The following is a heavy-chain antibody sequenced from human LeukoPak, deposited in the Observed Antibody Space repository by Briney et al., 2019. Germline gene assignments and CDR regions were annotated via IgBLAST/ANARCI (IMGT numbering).Heavy chain of an antibody. CDR3: ARRNKGPADV. Sequence: GGSLRLSCAASGFTVSSNYTSWVRQAPGKGLEWVSVIYSGGSTYYADSVKGRFTISRDNSKNTLYLQMNSLRAEDTAVYYCARRNKGPADVWGQGTTVTVSS. CDR2: IYSGGST. J-gene: IGHJ6*02. CDR1: GFTVSSNY. D-gene: IGHD1-14*01. V-gene: IGHV3-66*02.